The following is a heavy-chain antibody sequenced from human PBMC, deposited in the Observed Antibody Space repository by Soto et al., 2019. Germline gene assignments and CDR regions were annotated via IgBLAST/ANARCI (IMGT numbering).Heavy chain of an antibody. V-gene: IGHV3-30*18. CDR3: AKDPGRWLQYLFDY. D-gene: IGHD5-12*01. Sequence: GGSLRLSCAASGFTFSSYGMHWVRQAPGKGLEWVAVISYDGSNKYYADSVKGRFTISRDNSKNTLYLQMNSLRAEDTAVYYCAKDPGRWLQYLFDYWGREPWSPSPQ. CDR1: GFTFSSYG. CDR2: ISYDGSNK. J-gene: IGHJ4*02.